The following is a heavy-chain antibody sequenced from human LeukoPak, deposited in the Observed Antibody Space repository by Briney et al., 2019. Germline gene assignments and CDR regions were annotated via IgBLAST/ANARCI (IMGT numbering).Heavy chain of an antibody. CDR1: GFTFSSYG. CDR2: ISYDGSNK. J-gene: IGHJ4*02. V-gene: IGHV3-30*03. Sequence: GGSLRLSCAASGFTFSSYGMHWVRQAPGKGLEWVAVISYDGSNKYYADSVKGRFTISRDNSKNTLYLQMNSLRAEDTAVYYCAREEAAALTPFGYWGQGTLVTVSS. CDR3: AREEAAALTPFGY. D-gene: IGHD6-13*01.